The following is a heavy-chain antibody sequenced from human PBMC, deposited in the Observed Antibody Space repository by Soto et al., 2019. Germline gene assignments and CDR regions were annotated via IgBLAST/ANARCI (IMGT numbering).Heavy chain of an antibody. CDR3: ARVANYYCSGCSCYGDY. CDR2: ISAYNGNT. D-gene: IGHD2-15*01. J-gene: IGHJ4*02. CDR1: GYTFTSYD. Sequence: ASVKVSCKASGYTFTSYDINWVRQSPGQGLEWMGWISAYNGNTNYAQKLQGRVTMTTDTSTSTAYMELRSLRSDDTAVYYCARVANYYCSGCSCYGDYWGQGTLVTVSS. V-gene: IGHV1-18*01.